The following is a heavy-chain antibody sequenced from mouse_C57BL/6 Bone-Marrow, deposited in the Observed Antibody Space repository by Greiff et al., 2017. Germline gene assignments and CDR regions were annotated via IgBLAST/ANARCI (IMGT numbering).Heavy chain of an antibody. CDR3: EGLEFDDRSGDGYFDV. CDR2: IYPRDGST. J-gene: IGHJ1*03. V-gene: IGHV1-85*01. D-gene: IGHD2-14*01. Sequence: VQLQQSGPELVKPGASVKLSCKASGYTFTSYDINWVKQRPGQGLEWIGWIYPRDGSTKYNEKFKGKATLTVDTSSSTAYVELHSRTSEASAVYFCEGLEFDDRSGDGYFDVWCTGTTVTVTS. CDR1: GYTFTSYD.